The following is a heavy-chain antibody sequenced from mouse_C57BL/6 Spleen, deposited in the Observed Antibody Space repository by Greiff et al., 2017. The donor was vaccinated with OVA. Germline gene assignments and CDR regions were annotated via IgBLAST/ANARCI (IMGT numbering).Heavy chain of an antibody. V-gene: IGHV2-9-1*01. Sequence: VKLQESGPGLVAPSQSLSITCTVSGFSLTSYAISWVRQPPGKGLEWLGVIWTGGGTNYNSALKSRLSISKDNSKSQVFLKMNSLQTDDTARYYCARNDGSYDYGAWFAYWGQGTLVTVSA. CDR1: GFSLTSYA. CDR3: ARNDGSYDYGAWFAY. CDR2: IWTGGGT. J-gene: IGHJ3*01. D-gene: IGHD2-4*01.